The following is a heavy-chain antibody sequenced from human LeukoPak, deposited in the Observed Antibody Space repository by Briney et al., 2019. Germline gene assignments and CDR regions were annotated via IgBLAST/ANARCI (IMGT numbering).Heavy chain of an antibody. CDR3: ARSPNYKGYFDY. CDR2: ISSFSSTI. CDR1: GFTFSSYE. Sequence: PGGSLRLSCEASGFTFSSYEMNWVRQAPGKGLEWVSYISSFSSTIYYADSVMGQFTISRDNAKNSLYLQMNSLRAEDTAVYYCARSPNYKGYFDYWGQGTLVTVSS. D-gene: IGHD3-10*01. J-gene: IGHJ4*02. V-gene: IGHV3-48*03.